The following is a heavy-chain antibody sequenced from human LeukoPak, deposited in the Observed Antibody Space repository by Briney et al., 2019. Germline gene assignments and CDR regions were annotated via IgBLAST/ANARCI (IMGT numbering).Heavy chain of an antibody. V-gene: IGHV5-51*01. D-gene: IGHD3-10*01. CDR1: GYSFTSYW. CDR2: IYPGDSDT. Sequence: GESLKISCKASGYSFTSYWIGWVRQMPGKGLEWMGIIYPGDSDTRYSPSFQGQVTISADKSISTAYLQWSSLKASDTAMYYCARFGELGGDYLKPQPSWFDPWGQGTLVTVSS. CDR3: ARFGELGGDYLKPQPSWFDP. J-gene: IGHJ5*02.